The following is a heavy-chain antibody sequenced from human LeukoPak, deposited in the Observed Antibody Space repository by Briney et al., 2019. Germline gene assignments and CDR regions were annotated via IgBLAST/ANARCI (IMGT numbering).Heavy chain of an antibody. CDR2: ISSSSSYI. Sequence: GGSLRLSCAASGFTFSSYGMHWVRQAPGKGLEWVSSISSSSSYIYYADSVKGRFTISRDNAKNSLYLQMNSLRAEDTAVYYCARGAYWYFDLWGRGTLVTVSS. J-gene: IGHJ2*01. D-gene: IGHD4/OR15-4a*01. V-gene: IGHV3-21*01. CDR3: ARGAYWYFDL. CDR1: GFTFSSYG.